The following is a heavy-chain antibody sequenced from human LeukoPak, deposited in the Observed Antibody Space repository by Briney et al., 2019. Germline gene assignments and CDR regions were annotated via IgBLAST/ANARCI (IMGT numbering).Heavy chain of an antibody. CDR2: IYRGGST. V-gene: IGHV3-66*01. D-gene: IGHD6-13*01. CDR3: AREAGIAAAGTRLYYFDY. J-gene: IGHJ4*02. Sequence: GMSLTLSCAASGFTVSSNYMSWVRQAPGKGLEWVSVIYRGGSTYYADSVKGRFTISRDNSKNTLYLQMNSLRAEDTAVYYCAREAGIAAAGTRLYYFDYWGQGTLVTVSS. CDR1: GFTVSSNY.